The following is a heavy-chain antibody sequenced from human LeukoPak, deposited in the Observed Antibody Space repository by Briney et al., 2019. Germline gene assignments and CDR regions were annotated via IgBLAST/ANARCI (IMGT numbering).Heavy chain of an antibody. CDR3: ARVAPYYDSSGYSDFEAFDI. CDR1: GYSFTSYW. J-gene: IGHJ3*02. V-gene: IGHV5-51*01. D-gene: IGHD3-22*01. CDR2: IYPGDSDT. Sequence: RGASLQISCKGSGYSFTSYWIGWVRQMPGKGLEWMGIIYPGDSDTRYSPSFQGQVTISADKSISAAYLQWSSLKASDTAMYYCARVAPYYDSSGYSDFEAFDIWGQGTMVTVSS.